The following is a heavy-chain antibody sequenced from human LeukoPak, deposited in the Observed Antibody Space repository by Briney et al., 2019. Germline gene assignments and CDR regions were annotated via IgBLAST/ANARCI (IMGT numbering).Heavy chain of an antibody. CDR2: IYESGTT. CDR1: GGSITSSNSY. CDR3: TRLFDY. V-gene: IGHV4-39*01. J-gene: IGHJ4*02. Sequence: PSETLSLTCTVSGGSITSSNSYWGWIRQPPGMGLEWIGSIYESGTTYYNPSLKSRVTISVDTSKNQFSLKLSSVTAADTAVYYCTRLFDYWGQGSLVSVPS.